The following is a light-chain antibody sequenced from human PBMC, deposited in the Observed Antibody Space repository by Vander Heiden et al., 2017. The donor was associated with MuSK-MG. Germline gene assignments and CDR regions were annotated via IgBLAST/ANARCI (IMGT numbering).Light chain of an antibody. CDR3: QNYNNWPLT. Sequence: IVITPSLATLSVSPGERATLSCTASQSVISNFACYQQRPGQSPRLLPFGASTRATGIPARCSGSGSGTEFTLTISSLQSEDVAVYYCQNYNNWPLTFGGGTKVEIK. CDR1: QSVISN. J-gene: IGKJ4*01. V-gene: IGKV3-15*01. CDR2: GAS.